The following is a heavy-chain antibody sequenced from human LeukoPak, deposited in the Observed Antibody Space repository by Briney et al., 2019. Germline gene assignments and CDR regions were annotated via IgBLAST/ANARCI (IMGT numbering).Heavy chain of an antibody. V-gene: IGHV4-59*08. Sequence: SETLSLTCTVSGGSISSYYWSWIRQPPGKGLEWIGYIYYSGSTNYNPSLKSRVTISVDTSKNQFSLKLSSVTAADTAVYYRARHGGYSGYAYFDYWGQGTLVTVSS. CDR3: ARHGGYSGYAYFDY. J-gene: IGHJ4*02. D-gene: IGHD5-12*01. CDR1: GGSISSYY. CDR2: IYYSGST.